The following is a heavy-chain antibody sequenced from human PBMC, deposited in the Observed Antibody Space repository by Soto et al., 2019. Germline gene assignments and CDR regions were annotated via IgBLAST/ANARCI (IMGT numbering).Heavy chain of an antibody. CDR1: GFTFSSYS. V-gene: IGHV3-21*01. D-gene: IGHD6-13*01. CDR2: ISSSSSYI. J-gene: IGHJ1*01. CDR3: AREGPPDPIAAAEYFQH. Sequence: GGSLRLSCAASGFTFSSYSMNWVRQAPGKGLEWVSSISSSSSYIYYADSVKGRFTISRDNAKNSLYLQMNSLRAEDTAVYYCAREGPPDPIAAAEYFQHWGQGTLVTVSS.